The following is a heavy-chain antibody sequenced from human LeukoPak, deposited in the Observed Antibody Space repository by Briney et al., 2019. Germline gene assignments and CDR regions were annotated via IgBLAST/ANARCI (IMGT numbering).Heavy chain of an antibody. J-gene: IGHJ4*02. Sequence: GGSLRLSCAASGFTFSSYGMHWVRQAPGKGLEWVAIVSYDGSNKYYADSVKGRFTISRDNSKNTLYLQMNSLRAEDTAIYYCAKDGGSYQGVGQYYFDYWGQGTLVTVSS. V-gene: IGHV3-30*18. CDR3: AKDGGSYQGVGQYYFDY. CDR2: VSYDGSNK. CDR1: GFTFSSYG. D-gene: IGHD1-26*01.